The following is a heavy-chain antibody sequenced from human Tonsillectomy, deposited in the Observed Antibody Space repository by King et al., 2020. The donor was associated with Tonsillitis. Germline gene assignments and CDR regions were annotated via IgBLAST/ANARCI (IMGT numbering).Heavy chain of an antibody. Sequence: VQLVESGGGLVQPGGSLRLSCAASGFTFSSYEMNWVRQAPGKGLEWVSYISSSGSTIYYADSVKGRFTISRDNAKNSLYLQMNSLRAEDTAVYYCAGGLFSSSWYRPYYYYYMDVWGKGTTVSVSS. V-gene: IGHV3-48*03. CDR1: GFTFSSYE. CDR3: AGGLFSSSWYRPYYYYYMDV. CDR2: ISSSGSTI. D-gene: IGHD6-13*01. J-gene: IGHJ6*03.